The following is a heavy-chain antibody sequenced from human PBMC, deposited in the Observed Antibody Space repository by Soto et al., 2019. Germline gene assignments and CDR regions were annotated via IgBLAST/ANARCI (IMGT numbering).Heavy chain of an antibody. D-gene: IGHD2-15*01. Sequence: GSLRLSCAASGFTFSSYAMHWVRQAPGKGLEWVAVISYDGSNKYYADSVKGRFTISRDNSKNTLYLQMNSLRAEDTAVYYCASWVVAALDYWGQGTLVTVSS. J-gene: IGHJ4*02. CDR2: ISYDGSNK. CDR3: ASWVVAALDY. CDR1: GFTFSSYA. V-gene: IGHV3-30-3*01.